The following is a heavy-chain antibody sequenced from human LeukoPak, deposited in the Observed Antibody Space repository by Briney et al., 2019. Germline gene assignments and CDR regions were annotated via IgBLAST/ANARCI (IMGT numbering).Heavy chain of an antibody. D-gene: IGHD3-9*01. V-gene: IGHV4-34*01. CDR3: ANSATAYYFSHFDY. J-gene: IGHJ4*02. CDR2: INHSGST. Sequence: SETLSLTCAVYGGSFSGYYWSWIRQPPGKGLEWIGEINHSGSTNYNPSLKSRVTISVDTSKNQFSLKLSSVTAADTAVYYCANSATAYYFSHFDYWGQGTLVTASS. CDR1: GGSFSGYY.